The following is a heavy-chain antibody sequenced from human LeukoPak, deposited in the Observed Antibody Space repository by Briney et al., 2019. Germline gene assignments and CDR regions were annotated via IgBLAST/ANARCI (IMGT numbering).Heavy chain of an antibody. D-gene: IGHD2-21*02. CDR2: IYPSGST. J-gene: IGHJ6*03. CDR3: ARGDWGSPDYYYMDV. V-gene: IGHV4-59*10. Sequence: TSETLSLPCAVYGGSFSGYYWSWIRPPAGKGLEWIGRIYPSGSTDYNPSLKSRVTISIDTSKNQFSLKQSSVTAADTAVYYCARGDWGSPDYYYMDVWGKGTTVTISS. CDR1: GGSFSGYY.